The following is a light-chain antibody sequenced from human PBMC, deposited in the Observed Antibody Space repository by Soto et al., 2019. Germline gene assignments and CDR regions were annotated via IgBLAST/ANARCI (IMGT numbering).Light chain of an antibody. Sequence: VLTPSPVTLSLSPGERASLSCRASQSVNAYLAWYQQTPGQAPRLLIYDASVRATGIPARFSGSGSGTDFTLTISRLEPEDFAVYYCQQYGSSGTFDQGTKVDIK. CDR3: QQYGSSGT. CDR1: QSVNAY. V-gene: IGKV3-20*01. J-gene: IGKJ1*01. CDR2: DAS.